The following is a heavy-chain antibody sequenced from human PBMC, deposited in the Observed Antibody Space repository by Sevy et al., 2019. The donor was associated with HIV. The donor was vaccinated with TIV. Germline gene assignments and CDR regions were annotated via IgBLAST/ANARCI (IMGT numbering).Heavy chain of an antibody. CDR1: GFTFSNAW. J-gene: IGHJ4*02. CDR3: TTDLYQLLTDY. Sequence: VGSLRLSCAASGFTFSNAWMSWVRQAPGKGLEWVGRIKSKTDGGTTDYAAPVKGRFTISREDSKNTLYLQMNSLKTEDTAVYYCTTDLYQLLTDYWGQGTLVTVSS. D-gene: IGHD2-2*01. CDR2: IKSKTDGGTT. V-gene: IGHV3-15*01.